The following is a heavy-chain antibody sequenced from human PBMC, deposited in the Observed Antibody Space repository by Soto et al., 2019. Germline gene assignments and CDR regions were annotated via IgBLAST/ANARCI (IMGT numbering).Heavy chain of an antibody. CDR2: TSDDESRR. Sequence: QVHLVESGGGVVQPGRSLRLSCAASGFTFSNYAMHWVRQAPGKGLEWMAITSDDESRRYYADSVRGQFTISRDNSKNTLYLEMNSLRDEDTALFYCARGSGSGSFLIDYWGQGILVTVSS. V-gene: IGHV3-30*04. CDR1: GFTFSNYA. D-gene: IGHD3-10*01. J-gene: IGHJ4*02. CDR3: ARGSGSGSFLIDY.